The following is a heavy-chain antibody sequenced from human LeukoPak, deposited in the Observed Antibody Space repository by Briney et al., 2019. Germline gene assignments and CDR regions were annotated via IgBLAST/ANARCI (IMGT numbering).Heavy chain of an antibody. V-gene: IGHV3-7*01. CDR1: GFTFSSYW. D-gene: IGHD5-18*01. Sequence: GGSLRLSRAASGFTFSSYWMNWVRQPPGKGLEWVANIMRDGSEKYYVDSVKGRFTISRDNAKNSLYLQTNSLRAEDTAVYYCARDPSRGYSYGYADYWGQGSLVSVSS. CDR2: IMRDGSEK. CDR3: ARDPSRGYSYGYADY. J-gene: IGHJ4*02.